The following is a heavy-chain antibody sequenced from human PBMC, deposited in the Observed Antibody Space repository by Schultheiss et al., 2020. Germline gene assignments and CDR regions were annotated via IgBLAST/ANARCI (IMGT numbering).Heavy chain of an antibody. CDR3: ARAPPAYCGGFCSPFYFDY. Sequence: SETLSLTCAVSGGSISSSNWWSWVRQPPGKGLEWIGEIYHSGSTYYNPSLTSRVTISIDTSKNQFSLKLNSVTAADTAVYYCARAPPAYCGGFCSPFYFDYWGQGAQGTVSS. CDR1: GGSISSSNW. J-gene: IGHJ4*02. D-gene: IGHD2-21*01. V-gene: IGHV4-4*02. CDR2: IYHSGST.